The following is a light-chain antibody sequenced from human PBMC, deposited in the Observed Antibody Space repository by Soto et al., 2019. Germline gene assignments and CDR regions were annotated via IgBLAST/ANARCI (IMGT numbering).Light chain of an antibody. CDR3: QQYGSSPRT. V-gene: IGKV3-20*01. CDR2: GAS. Sequence: EIVLTECAGTLSLSPGERATLSCRASQSVSNNYLAWYQQKPGQPPRLLIYGASNRATGLPDRFSGSGSGTDFTLTISRLEPEDFAVYYCQQYGSSPRTFGQGTKVDI. J-gene: IGKJ1*01. CDR1: QSVSNNY.